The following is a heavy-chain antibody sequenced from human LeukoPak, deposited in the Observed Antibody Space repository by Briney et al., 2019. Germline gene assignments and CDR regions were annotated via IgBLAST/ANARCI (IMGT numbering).Heavy chain of an antibody. V-gene: IGHV4-59*01. CDR1: GGSISSYY. Sequence: SETLSLTCTVSGGSISSYYWSWIRQPPGKGLEWIGYIYYSGSTNYNPSLKSRVTISVDTSKNQFSLKLSSVTAADTAVYYCARTTEGGYSYGYFYYYYMDVWGKGTTVTISS. D-gene: IGHD5-18*01. J-gene: IGHJ6*03. CDR2: IYYSGST. CDR3: ARTTEGGYSYGYFYYYYMDV.